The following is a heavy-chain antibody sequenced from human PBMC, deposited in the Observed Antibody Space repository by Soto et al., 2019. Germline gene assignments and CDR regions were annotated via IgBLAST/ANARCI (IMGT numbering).Heavy chain of an antibody. CDR2: IYSGGVT. CDR3: AKRGTTVTTSLWY. J-gene: IGHJ4*02. CDR1: GFTVSNNY. D-gene: IGHD4-17*01. Sequence: EVQLVESGGGLVQPGGSLRLSCAASGFTVSNNYMCWVRQAPGKGLEWVSLIYSGGVTHYADSVRCRFTISRDNSRNTLYLQMNTLRADDTAVYYCAKRGTTVTTSLWYWGQGTLVTVSS. V-gene: IGHV3-66*01.